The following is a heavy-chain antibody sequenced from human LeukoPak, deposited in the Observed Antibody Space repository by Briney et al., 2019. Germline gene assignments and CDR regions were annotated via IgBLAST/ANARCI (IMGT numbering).Heavy chain of an antibody. V-gene: IGHV4-34*01. CDR3: ARVSPENFDY. CDR1: GGSISGYY. J-gene: IGHJ4*02. CDR2: INHSGST. D-gene: IGHD5-24*01. Sequence: PSETLSLTCTVSGGSISGYYWSWIRQPPGKGLEWIGEINHSGSTNYNPSLKSRVTISVDTSKNQFSLKLSSVTAADTAVYYCARVSPENFDYWGQGTLVTVSS.